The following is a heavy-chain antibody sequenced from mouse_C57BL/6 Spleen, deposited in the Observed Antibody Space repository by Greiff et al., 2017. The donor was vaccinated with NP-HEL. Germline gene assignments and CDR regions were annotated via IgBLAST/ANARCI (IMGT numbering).Heavy chain of an antibody. CDR3: IYYDYGFAY. D-gene: IGHD2-4*01. J-gene: IGHJ3*01. CDR2: INPNNGGT. V-gene: IGHV1-26*01. Sequence: EVQLQQSGPELVKPGASVKISCKASGYTFTDYYMNWVKQSHGKSLEWIGDINPNNGGTSYNQKFKGKATLTVDKSSSTAYMELRSLTSEDSAVYYCIYYDYGFAYWGQGTLVTVSA. CDR1: GYTFTDYY.